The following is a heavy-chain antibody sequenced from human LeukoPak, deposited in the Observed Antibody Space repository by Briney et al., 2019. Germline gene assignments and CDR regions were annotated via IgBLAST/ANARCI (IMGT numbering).Heavy chain of an antibody. CDR2: ISWNSGSM. V-gene: IGHV3-9*03. J-gene: IGHJ3*02. CDR3: AKADYGGAFDI. D-gene: IGHD4-17*01. CDR1: GFSFDDYA. Sequence: GGSLRLSCAASGFSFDDYAMHWVRQAPGKGLEWVAGISWNSGSMDYVDSVKGRFTISRDNAKNSVYLQMNSLRAEDMALYYCAKADYGGAFDIWGQGTMVTVSS.